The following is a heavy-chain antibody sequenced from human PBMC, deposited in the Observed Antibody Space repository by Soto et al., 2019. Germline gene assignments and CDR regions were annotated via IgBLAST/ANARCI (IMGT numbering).Heavy chain of an antibody. V-gene: IGHV1-46*01. CDR3: AREPSSGYYGSGSSNFDY. J-gene: IGHJ4*02. D-gene: IGHD3-10*01. Sequence: ASVKVSCKASGYTFTSYYMHWVRQAPGQGLEWMGIINPSGGSTSYAQKFQGRVTMTRDTSTSTVYMELSSLRSEDTAVYYCAREPSSGYYGSGSSNFDYWGQGTLVTVSS. CDR1: GYTFTSYY. CDR2: INPSGGST.